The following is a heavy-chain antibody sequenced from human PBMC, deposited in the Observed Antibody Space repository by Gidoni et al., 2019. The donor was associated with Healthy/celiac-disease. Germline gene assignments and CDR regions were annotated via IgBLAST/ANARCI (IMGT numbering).Heavy chain of an antibody. CDR1: GLTFDDYA. J-gene: IGHJ3*02. Sequence: EVQLVEYGGGLVQPGRSLRRSCAACGLTFDDYAKHWVRQAPGKGLELVSGISWNSGSIGYADSVKGRFTISRDNAKNSLYLQMNSLRAEDTALYYCAKDIGGLRLGELSFDAFDILGQGTMVTVSS. CDR2: ISWNSGSI. D-gene: IGHD3-16*02. CDR3: AKDIGGLRLGELSFDAFDI. V-gene: IGHV3-9*01.